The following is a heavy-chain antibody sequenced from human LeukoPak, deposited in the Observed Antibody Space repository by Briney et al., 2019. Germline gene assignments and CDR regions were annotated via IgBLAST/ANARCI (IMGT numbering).Heavy chain of an antibody. CDR3: ARDGYYDSSGYSYFDY. V-gene: IGHV4-4*07. CDR1: GVSISSFH. Sequence: SETLSLTCTVSGVSISSFHWSWIRQPAGKGLEWIGRVHTSGTSNYNPSLESRVTMSGGTSKNQFSLSLSSVTAADTAVYYCARDGYYDSSGYSYFDYWGQGTLVTVSA. CDR2: VHTSGTS. D-gene: IGHD3-22*01. J-gene: IGHJ4*02.